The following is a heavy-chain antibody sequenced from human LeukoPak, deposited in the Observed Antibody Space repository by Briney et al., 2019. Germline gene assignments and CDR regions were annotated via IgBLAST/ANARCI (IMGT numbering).Heavy chain of an antibody. V-gene: IGHV3-7*03. CDR1: GFTFSSYA. Sequence: GGSLRLSCVASGFTFSSYAMSWVRQAPRKGLEWVANIKQDGSENYYVESVKGRFTISRDNAQKSLYLQMNSLRAADTAVYYCARDLRGSGWYFDYWGQGTLVTVSS. D-gene: IGHD6-19*01. CDR2: IKQDGSEN. J-gene: IGHJ4*02. CDR3: ARDLRGSGWYFDY.